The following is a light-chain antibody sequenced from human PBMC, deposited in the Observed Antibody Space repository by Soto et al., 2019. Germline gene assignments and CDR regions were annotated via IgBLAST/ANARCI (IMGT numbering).Light chain of an antibody. CDR3: QQYNNLPRT. Sequence: EIVMTQSPATLSVSPGERATLSCWASQSVSSNLAWYQQKPGQVPKLLIYGASTRATGIPARFSGSGSGTDFTHIISSLQSEDCAGYYCQQYNNLPRTFVQGTKLEIK. CDR2: GAS. J-gene: IGKJ2*01. V-gene: IGKV3-15*01. CDR1: QSVSSN.